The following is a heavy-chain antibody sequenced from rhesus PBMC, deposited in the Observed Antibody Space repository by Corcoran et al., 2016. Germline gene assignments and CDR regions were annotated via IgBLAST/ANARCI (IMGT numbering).Heavy chain of an antibody. CDR2: ISGSSGST. D-gene: IGHD6-19*01. CDR1: GGSVSSSNW. V-gene: IGHV4-65*01. J-gene: IGHJ4*01. Sequence: QVQLQESGPGLVKPSETLSLTCAVSGGSVSSSNWWSWIRQPPGKGLEWIGYISGSSGSTYYNPSLQGRVTISTDTSKNQFSLRLSSVTAADTAVYYCASGPANFDYWGQGVLVTVSS. CDR3: ASGPANFDY.